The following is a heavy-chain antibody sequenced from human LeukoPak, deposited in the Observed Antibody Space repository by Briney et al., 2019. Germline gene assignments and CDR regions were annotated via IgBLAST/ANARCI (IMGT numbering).Heavy chain of an antibody. V-gene: IGHV3-30*02. J-gene: IGHJ3*02. CDR2: MRYDGSNK. Sequence: QSGGYLRLSCAASAFTFSSYGMHWVRQAPGKGLEWVAFMRYDGSNKYYADSVKGRFTISRDNSKNTLYLHVNSLRAEDTAVYYCAKASPPSSRITMVRVHFDIWGQGTMVTVSS. CDR3: AKASPPSSRITMVRVHFDI. D-gene: IGHD3-10*01. CDR1: AFTFSSYG.